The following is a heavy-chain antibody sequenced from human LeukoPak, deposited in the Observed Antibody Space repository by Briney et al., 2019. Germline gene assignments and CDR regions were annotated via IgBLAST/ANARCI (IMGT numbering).Heavy chain of an antibody. CDR1: GFTFSSYA. Sequence: GGSLRLSCAASGFTFSSYAMSWVRQAPGKGLEWVSVIYSGGSTYYADSVKGRFTISRDNSKNTLYLQMNSLRAEDTAVYYCAMTMQHDYGDYLSDYWGQGTLVTVSS. D-gene: IGHD4-17*01. J-gene: IGHJ4*02. CDR3: AMTMQHDYGDYLSDY. CDR2: IYSGGST. V-gene: IGHV3-53*01.